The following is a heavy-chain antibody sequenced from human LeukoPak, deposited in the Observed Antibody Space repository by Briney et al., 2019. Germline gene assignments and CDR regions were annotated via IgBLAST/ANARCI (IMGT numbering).Heavy chain of an antibody. Sequence: SVKVSCKASGYTFTSYGISWVRQAPGQGLEWMGGIIPIFGTANYAQKFQGRVTITADESTSTAYMELSSLRSEDTAVYYCARERGLLVTRDAFDIWGQGTMVTVSS. CDR2: IIPIFGTA. J-gene: IGHJ3*02. CDR3: ARERGLLVTRDAFDI. D-gene: IGHD3-3*01. CDR1: GYTFTSYG. V-gene: IGHV1-69*13.